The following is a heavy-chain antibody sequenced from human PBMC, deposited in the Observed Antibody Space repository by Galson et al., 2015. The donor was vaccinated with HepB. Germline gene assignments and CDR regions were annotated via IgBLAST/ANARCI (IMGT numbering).Heavy chain of an antibody. V-gene: IGHV3-30*04. Sequence: SLRLSCAASGFTFSSYAMHWVRQAPGKGLEWVAVISYDGSNKYYADSVKGRFTISRDNSKNTLYLQMNSLRAEDTAVYYCARAGYSSSWFTRAAFDIWGQGTMVTVSS. CDR3: ARAGYSSSWFTRAAFDI. CDR2: ISYDGSNK. J-gene: IGHJ3*02. CDR1: GFTFSSYA. D-gene: IGHD6-13*01.